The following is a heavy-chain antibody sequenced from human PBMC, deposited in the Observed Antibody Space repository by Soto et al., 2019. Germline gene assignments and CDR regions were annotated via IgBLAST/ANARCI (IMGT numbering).Heavy chain of an antibody. Sequence: EVQVVESGGDLVEPGGSLGLSCVTSGFMFSSAWMSWVRQGPGKGLEWVARIKSKNDGGAADYAAPVNGRFSISRDDSKSTVYLQMNSLRAEDTALYYCVEGWNDFWGQGTLVTVSS. D-gene: IGHD1-1*01. CDR2: IKSKNDGGAA. V-gene: IGHV3-15*01. CDR1: GFMFSSAW. CDR3: VEGWNDF. J-gene: IGHJ4*02.